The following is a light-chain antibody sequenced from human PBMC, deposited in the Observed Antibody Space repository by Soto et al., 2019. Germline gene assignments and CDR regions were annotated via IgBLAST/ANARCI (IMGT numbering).Light chain of an antibody. CDR1: QSIGKH. J-gene: IGKJ5*01. Sequence: DIQMTQSPSVLSASVGDSVTITCRASQSIGKHLNWYQQKPGKAPKFLIYGASTLQSGVPSRFTGSGSGTDFALTVNSLQAEVFATYYCHQRYSSPATFGQGTRLEI. CDR2: GAS. CDR3: HQRYSSPAT. V-gene: IGKV1-39*01.